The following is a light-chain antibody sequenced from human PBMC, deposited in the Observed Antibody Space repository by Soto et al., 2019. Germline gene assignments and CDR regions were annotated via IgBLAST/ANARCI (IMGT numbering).Light chain of an antibody. V-gene: IGLV1-44*01. CDR2: NDN. CDR3: AAWDDSLSGWM. J-gene: IGLJ3*02. CDR1: SSNIGSHT. Sequence: LTQPPSASVTPGQRVTISCSGSSSNIGSHTVNWYQQLPGTAPKVLIYNDNQRPSGVPDRFSGSKSGTSASLAISGPQSEDEADYYCAAWDDSLSGWMFGGGTKLTVL.